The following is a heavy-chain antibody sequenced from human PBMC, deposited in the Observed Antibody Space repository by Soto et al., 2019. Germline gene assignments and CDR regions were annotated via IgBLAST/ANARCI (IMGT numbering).Heavy chain of an antibody. V-gene: IGHV3-23*01. D-gene: IGHD2-2*01. Sequence: PGGSLRLSCTASGFTFNNSAMTWVRQAPGKGLEWVSTISGSGSSTYYADSVKGRFTVSSDTSKNILYLQMSSLRADDTAVYYCAKEISSSCLPLDYWGQGALVTVSS. J-gene: IGHJ4*02. CDR1: GFTFNNSA. CDR3: AKEISSSCLPLDY. CDR2: ISGSGSST.